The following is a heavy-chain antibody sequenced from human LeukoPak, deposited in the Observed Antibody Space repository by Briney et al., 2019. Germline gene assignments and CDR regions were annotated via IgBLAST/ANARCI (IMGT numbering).Heavy chain of an antibody. J-gene: IGHJ6*03. CDR1: GFTFSSYA. CDR2: ISYDGSNK. CDR3: AKDGDTAMVMPYYYYMDV. V-gene: IGHV3-30*04. Sequence: PGGSLRLSCAASGFTFSSYAMHWVRQAPGKGLEWVAVISYDGSNKYYADSVKGRFTISRDNNKNSLYLQMNSLRAEDTALYYCAKDGDTAMVMPYYYYMDVWGKGTTVTVSS. D-gene: IGHD5-18*01.